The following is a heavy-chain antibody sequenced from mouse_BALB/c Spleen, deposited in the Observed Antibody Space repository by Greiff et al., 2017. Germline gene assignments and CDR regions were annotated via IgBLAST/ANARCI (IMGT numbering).Heavy chain of an antibody. Sequence: EVQLMQSGPGLVKPSQSLSLTCSVTGYSITSGYYRYWIRQVPGNQLEWMGYISYDGSNNYNPSLKNRISITRDTSKNQFFLKLNSVTTEDTATYYCARDDGSNWFAYWGQGTLVTVSA. CDR2: ISYDGSN. CDR1: GYSITSGYY. J-gene: IGHJ3*01. V-gene: IGHV3-6*02. CDR3: ARDDGSNWFAY. D-gene: IGHD1-1*01.